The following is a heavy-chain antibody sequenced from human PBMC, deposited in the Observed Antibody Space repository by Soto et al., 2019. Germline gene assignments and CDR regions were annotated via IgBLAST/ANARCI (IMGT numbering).Heavy chain of an antibody. V-gene: IGHV3-30-3*01. CDR3: AKDRIVVVVAATFVDY. CDR1: GFTFSGYS. D-gene: IGHD2-15*01. J-gene: IGHJ4*02. Sequence: GGSLRLSCATSGFTFSGYSMHWFRQAPGKGLEWVAVTSSDGGTKFYADSVKGRFTVSRDNSKNTLYLQMNSLRAEDTAVYYCAKDRIVVVVAATFVDYWGQGTLVTVSS. CDR2: TSSDGGTK.